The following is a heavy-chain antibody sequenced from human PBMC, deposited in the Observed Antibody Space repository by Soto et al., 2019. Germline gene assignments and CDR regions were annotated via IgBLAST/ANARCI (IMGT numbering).Heavy chain of an antibody. J-gene: IGHJ4*02. Sequence: EVQLLESGGGLVQPGGSLRLSCVASGFTFKNYDMRWVRQAPGKGLEWISGISGSGGVTYYADSVKGRFTISRDNSKNTLSLQMNSLRAEDTALYYCAKDRQFRSYYESAGHYDNWGQGTLVTVSS. V-gene: IGHV3-23*01. CDR3: AKDRQFRSYYESAGHYDN. D-gene: IGHD3-10*01. CDR2: ISGSGGVT. CDR1: GFTFKNYD.